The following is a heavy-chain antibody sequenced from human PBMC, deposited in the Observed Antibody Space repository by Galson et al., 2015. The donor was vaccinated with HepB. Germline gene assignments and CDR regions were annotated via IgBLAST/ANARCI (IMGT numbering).Heavy chain of an antibody. V-gene: IGHV1-18*01. CDR1: GYTFTSYG. Sequence: SVKVSCKASGYTFTSYGISWVRQAPGQGLEWMGWISAYNGNTNYAQKLQGRVTMTTDTSTSTAYMELRSLRSDDTAVYYCARNPITGTTLSTNWFDPWGQGTLVTVSS. D-gene: IGHD1-20*01. CDR3: ARNPITGTTLSTNWFDP. CDR2: ISAYNGNT. J-gene: IGHJ5*02.